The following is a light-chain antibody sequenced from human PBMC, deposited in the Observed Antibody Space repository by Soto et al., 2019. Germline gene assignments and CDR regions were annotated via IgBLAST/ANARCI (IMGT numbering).Light chain of an antibody. V-gene: IGKV1-5*03. Sequence: DIQMTQSPSNMSTSVGDRISITCRASQSISEWMAWYQQKPGQAPKLLIYKASNLETGVPSRFSGSGSGTEFTLTISSLQPDDFATYYCQQYSTYPSLTFGGGTKVDI. J-gene: IGKJ4*01. CDR2: KAS. CDR1: QSISEW. CDR3: QQYSTYPSLT.